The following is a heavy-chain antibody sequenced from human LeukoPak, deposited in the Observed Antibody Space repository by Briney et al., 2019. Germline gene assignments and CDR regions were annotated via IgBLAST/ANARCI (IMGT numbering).Heavy chain of an antibody. CDR1: GLTFSSYA. D-gene: IGHD2-2*01. V-gene: IGHV3-23*01. CDR3: AKDSAPTYIVVVPAAMEGGFDY. CDR2: ISGSGGST. J-gene: IGHJ4*02. Sequence: GGSLRLSCAASGLTFSSYAMSWVRQAPGKGLEWVSAISGSGGSTYYADSVKGRFTISRDNSKNTLYLQMNSLRAEDTAVYYCAKDSAPTYIVVVPAAMEGGFDYWGQGTLVTVSS.